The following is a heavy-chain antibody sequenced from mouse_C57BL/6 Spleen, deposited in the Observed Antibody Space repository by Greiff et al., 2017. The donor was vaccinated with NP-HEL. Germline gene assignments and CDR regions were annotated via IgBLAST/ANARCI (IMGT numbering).Heavy chain of an antibody. Sequence: EVMLVESGEGLVKPGGSLKLSCAASGFTFSSYAMSWVRQTPEQRLEWVAYISSGGDYIYYADTVKGRFTISRDNARNTLYLQMSSLKSEDTAMYYCTRAPYYYGSSPFDYWGQGTTLTVSS. J-gene: IGHJ2*01. V-gene: IGHV5-9-1*02. CDR2: ISSGGDYI. CDR3: TRAPYYYGSSPFDY. D-gene: IGHD1-1*01. CDR1: GFTFSSYA.